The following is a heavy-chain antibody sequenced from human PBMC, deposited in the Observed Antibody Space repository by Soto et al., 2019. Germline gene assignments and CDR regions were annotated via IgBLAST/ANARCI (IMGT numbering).Heavy chain of an antibody. CDR1: GYTFTGYH. D-gene: IGHD3-16*01. Sequence: ASVKASCKASGYTFTGYHMHWVQQAPGQGLEWMGWINGNSGNTNYAQKFQGRVTMTTDTSTSTVYLELRSLRSDDTAVYYCARGAAHAWVFDYWGQGTLVTVS. CDR2: INGNSGNT. V-gene: IGHV1-18*04. J-gene: IGHJ4*02. CDR3: ARGAAHAWVFDY.